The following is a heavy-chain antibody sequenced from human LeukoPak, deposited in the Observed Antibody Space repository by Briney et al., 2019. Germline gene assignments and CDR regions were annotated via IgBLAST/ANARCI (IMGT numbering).Heavy chain of an antibody. Sequence: GGSLRLSCAASGFTFSSYAMSWVRQAPGKGLEWVSAISGSGGSTYYADSVKGRFTISRDNSKNTLYLQMNSLRAEDTAVYYCANNVAPHSGTDDYWGQGTLVTVSS. CDR1: GFTFSSYA. CDR2: ISGSGGST. D-gene: IGHD1-26*01. CDR3: ANNVAPHSGTDDY. J-gene: IGHJ4*02. V-gene: IGHV3-23*01.